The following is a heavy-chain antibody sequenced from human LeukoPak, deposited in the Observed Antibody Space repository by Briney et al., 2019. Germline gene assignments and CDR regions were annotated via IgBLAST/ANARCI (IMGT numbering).Heavy chain of an antibody. J-gene: IGHJ4*02. CDR2: ISGSGGST. CDR1: GCTFSSYA. Sequence: PGGSLRLSCAASGCTFSSYAMSWVRQAPGKGLEWVSAISGSGGSTYYADSVKGRFTISRDNSKDTLYLQMNSLRAEDTAVYYCAKGVVRFLEWSPPDYWGQGTLVTVSS. CDR3: AKGVVRFLEWSPPDY. D-gene: IGHD3-3*01. V-gene: IGHV3-23*01.